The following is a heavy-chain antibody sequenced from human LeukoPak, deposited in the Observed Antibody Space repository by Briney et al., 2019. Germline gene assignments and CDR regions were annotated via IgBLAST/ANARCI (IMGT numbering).Heavy chain of an antibody. J-gene: IGHJ6*03. CDR3: ARVGPWVNPYYYYYYMDV. CDR2: IKKDGSEK. CDR1: GFTFSSYW. Sequence: PGGSLRLSCAASGFTFSSYWMSWVRQAPGKGLEWVANIKKDGSEKYYVDSVKGRFTISRDNAKNSLYLQMNSLRAEDTAVYYCARVGPWVNPYYYYYYMDVWGKGTTVTVSS. D-gene: IGHD1-14*01. V-gene: IGHV3-7*01.